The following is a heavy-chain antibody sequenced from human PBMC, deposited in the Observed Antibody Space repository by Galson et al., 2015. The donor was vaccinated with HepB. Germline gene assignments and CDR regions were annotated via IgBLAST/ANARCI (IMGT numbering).Heavy chain of an antibody. D-gene: IGHD5-24*01. CDR1: GFIFDDYY. V-gene: IGHV3-11*01. Sequence: SLRLSCAASGFIFDDYYMAWIRQAPGKGLEWMSYISGGGSTLYEADSVKGRFTTSRDNAKNSLFLQMNSLRAEDTAVYYCARVTYREGRDGFFYYYYGLDVWGHGTTVTVSS. CDR3: ARVTYREGRDGFFYYYYGLDV. J-gene: IGHJ6*02. CDR2: ISGGGSTL.